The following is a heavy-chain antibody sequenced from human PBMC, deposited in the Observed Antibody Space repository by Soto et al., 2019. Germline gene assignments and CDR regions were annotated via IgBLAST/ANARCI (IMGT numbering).Heavy chain of an antibody. CDR2: IIPIFGTA. CDR1: GGTFSSYA. D-gene: IGHD2-8*01. Sequence: QVQLVQSGAEVKKPGSSVKVSCKASGGTFSSYAISWVRQAPGQGLEWMGGIIPIFGTANYAQKFQGRVTSTADEATSTADMELSSLRSEDTAVYYCARDSWRTNGVWGFDYWGQGTLVTVSS. CDR3: ARDSWRTNGVWGFDY. J-gene: IGHJ4*02. V-gene: IGHV1-69*01.